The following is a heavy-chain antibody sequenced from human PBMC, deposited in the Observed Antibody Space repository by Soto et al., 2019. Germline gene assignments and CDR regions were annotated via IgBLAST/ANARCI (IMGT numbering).Heavy chain of an antibody. J-gene: IGHJ4*02. CDR2: SRNKANSYTT. D-gene: IGHD3-10*01. Sequence: EVQLVESGGGLVQPGGSLRLSCAASGFTFSDHYMDWVRQAPGKGLEWVGRSRNKANSYTTEYAASVKGRFTVSRDDSKNSLYLQMNSLKIEDTAVYYCAGTPTRGSVSYHFHYWGQGTLVTVSS. CDR1: GFTFSDHY. V-gene: IGHV3-72*01. CDR3: AGTPTRGSVSYHFHY.